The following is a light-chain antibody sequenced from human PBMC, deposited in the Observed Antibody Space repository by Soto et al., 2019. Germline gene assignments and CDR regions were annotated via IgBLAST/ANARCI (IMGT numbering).Light chain of an antibody. CDR3: QQYNSYLSGT. CDR1: QSISSW. V-gene: IGKV1-5*01. Sequence: DIQMTQSPSTLSSSVGDRVTITCRASQSISSWLAWYQQKPGKAPKLLINDASSLESGVPSRCNRSGSWTEFTLTISSLQSHDFATYYRQQYNSYLSGTFGQGTKVELK. CDR2: DAS. J-gene: IGKJ1*01.